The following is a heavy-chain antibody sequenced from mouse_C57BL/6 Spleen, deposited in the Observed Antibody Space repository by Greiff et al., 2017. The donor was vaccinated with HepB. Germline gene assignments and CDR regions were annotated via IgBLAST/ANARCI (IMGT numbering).Heavy chain of an antibody. CDR2: IRLKSDNYAT. D-gene: IGHD2-1*01. CDR1: GFTFSNYW. CDR3: TKIYGNYYYYAMDY. V-gene: IGHV6-3*01. J-gene: IGHJ4*01. Sequence: EVKLEESGGGLVQPGGSMKLSCVASGFTFSNYWMNWVRQSPEKGLEWVAQIRLKSDNYATHYAESVKGRFTISRDDSKSSVYLQMNNLRAEDTGIYYCTKIYGNYYYYAMDYWGQGTSVTVSS.